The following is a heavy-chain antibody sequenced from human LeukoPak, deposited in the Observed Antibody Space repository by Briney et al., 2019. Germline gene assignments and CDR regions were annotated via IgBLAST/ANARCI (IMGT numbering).Heavy chain of an antibody. CDR3: ARARTGTKPNYGMDV. CDR1: GGTFSSYA. D-gene: IGHD1-1*01. J-gene: IGHJ6*02. V-gene: IGHV1-69*04. CDR2: IIPILGIA. Sequence: ASVKVSCKASGGTFSSYAISWVRQAPGQGLEWMGRIIPILGIANYAQKFQGRVTITADKSTGTAYMELSSLRSEDTAVYYCARARTGTKPNYGMDVWGQGTTVTVSS.